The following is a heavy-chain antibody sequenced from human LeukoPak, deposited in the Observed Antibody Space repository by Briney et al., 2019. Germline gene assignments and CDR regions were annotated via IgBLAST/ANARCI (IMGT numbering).Heavy chain of an antibody. J-gene: IGHJ5*02. CDR1: GGSFSGYY. V-gene: IGHV4-34*01. CDR2: INHSGST. CDR3: ARGYYGSGGYRWNWFDP. Sequence: PSETLSLTCAVYGGSFSGYYWSWIRQPPGKGLEWIGEINHSGSTNYNPSLKSRVTISVDTSKNQFSLKLSSVTAADTAVYYCARGYYGSGGYRWNWFDPWGQGTLVTVSS. D-gene: IGHD3-10*01.